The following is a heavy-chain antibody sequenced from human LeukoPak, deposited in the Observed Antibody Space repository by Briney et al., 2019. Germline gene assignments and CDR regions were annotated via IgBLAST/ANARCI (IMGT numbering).Heavy chain of an antibody. D-gene: IGHD4-23*01. V-gene: IGHV5-51*01. CDR1: GYSFSGYW. CDR2: IYPGDSET. Sequence: GESLKISCKGSGYSFSGYWIVWVRQMPGKGLEWMGIIYPGDSETRYSPSPQGQVTMSADKSTSTAYLQWSSLKASDTAMYYCARGNSGNWFDPWGQGTLVTVSS. CDR3: ARGNSGNWFDP. J-gene: IGHJ5*02.